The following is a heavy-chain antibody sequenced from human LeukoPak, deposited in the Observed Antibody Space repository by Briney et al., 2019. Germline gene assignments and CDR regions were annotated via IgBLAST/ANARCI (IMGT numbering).Heavy chain of an antibody. CDR3: ARDGSPEASINYFDT. D-gene: IGHD5-24*01. J-gene: IGHJ5*02. CDR2: ISSSGSTI. V-gene: IGHV3-48*03. CDR1: GFTFSSYE. Sequence: PGGSLRLSCAASGFTFSSYEMNWVRQAPGKGLEWVSYISSSGSTIYYADSVKGRFTISRDNAKNSLYLEMNSLSADDTALYYCARDGSPEASINYFDTWGQGTPVTVSS.